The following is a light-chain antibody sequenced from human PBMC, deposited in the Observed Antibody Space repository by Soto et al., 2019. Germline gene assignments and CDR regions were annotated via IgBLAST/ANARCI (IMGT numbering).Light chain of an antibody. Sequence: EIVLTQSPGTLSLSPGETATLSCGASQSISRAYFAWYQQKLGQAPRLLIYATSSRATGVPDRFSGSGSGTDFTLTITRLEPEDFAVYYCQQYGSSKYSFGQGTKLEIK. CDR1: QSISRAY. V-gene: IGKV3-20*01. CDR3: QQYGSSKYS. J-gene: IGKJ2*03. CDR2: ATS.